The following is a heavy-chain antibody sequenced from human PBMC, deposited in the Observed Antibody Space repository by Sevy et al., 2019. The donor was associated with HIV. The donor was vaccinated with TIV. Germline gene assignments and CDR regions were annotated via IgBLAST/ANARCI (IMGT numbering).Heavy chain of an antibody. Sequence: SETLSLPCTVSGDSIRSQSHYWAWIRQSPGKGLEWIASIYYTGSSYYNLSLRGRVTISVDTSKEQISLKLTSVTAADTAVYFCARQVRFSGVIINHFDYWGHGTLVTVSS. CDR1: GDSIRSQSHY. CDR2: IYYTGSS. V-gene: IGHV4-39*01. D-gene: IGHD3-3*01. J-gene: IGHJ4*01. CDR3: ARQVRFSGVIINHFDY.